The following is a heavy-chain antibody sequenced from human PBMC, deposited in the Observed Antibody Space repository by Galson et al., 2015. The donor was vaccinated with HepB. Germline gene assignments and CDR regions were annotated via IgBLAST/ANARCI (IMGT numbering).Heavy chain of an antibody. CDR2: ISYDGSNK. V-gene: IGHV3-30*04. CDR3: ARVLGGPRGAFDI. CDR1: GFTFSSYA. J-gene: IGHJ3*02. D-gene: IGHD3-16*01. Sequence: SLRLSCAASGFTFSSYAMHWVRQAPGKGLEWVAVISYDGSNKYYADSVKGRFTISRDNSKNTLYLQMNSLRAEDTAVYYCARVLGGPRGAFDIWGQGTMVTVSS.